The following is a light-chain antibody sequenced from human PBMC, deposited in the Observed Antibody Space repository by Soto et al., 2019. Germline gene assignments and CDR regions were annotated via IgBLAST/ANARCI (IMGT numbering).Light chain of an antibody. V-gene: IGKV1-6*01. J-gene: IGKJ4*01. CDR2: AAS. Sequence: AIQVTQSPSSLSASVGDRVTITCRASQGIRNELSWYQQKPGKAPKFLIFAASNLQSGVPSRFSGSGSGTDFTLTIRSLQPEDFATYFCLQDDDYPFTFCGGTKGESK. CDR3: LQDDDYPFT. CDR1: QGIRNE.